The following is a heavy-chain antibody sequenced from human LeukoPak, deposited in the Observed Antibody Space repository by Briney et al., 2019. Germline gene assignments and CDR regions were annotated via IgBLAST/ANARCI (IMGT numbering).Heavy chain of an antibody. CDR3: ARAPHDWSFGY. J-gene: IGHJ4*02. CDR1: GGSISSYY. Sequence: SETLSLTCTVSGGSISSYYWSWIRQPPGKGLEWIGYIYYSGSTNYNPSLKSRVTISVDTSKNQFSLKLSSVTAADTAVYYCARAPHDWSFGYWGQGTLVTVSS. V-gene: IGHV4-59*01. D-gene: IGHD3-9*01. CDR2: IYYSGST.